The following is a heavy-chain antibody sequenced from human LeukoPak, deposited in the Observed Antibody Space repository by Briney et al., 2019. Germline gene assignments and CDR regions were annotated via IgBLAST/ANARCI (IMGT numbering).Heavy chain of an antibody. CDR2: IYYSGNT. CDR1: DGSISSYC. Sequence: PSETLSLTCTVSDGSISSYCWSWIRQPPGKGLEWIGYIYYSGNTNYNPSLKSRVTISVDTSKTQFFLKLSSVTAADTAVYYCARPPGGTIFGIDAFDIWGQGTMVTVSS. V-gene: IGHV4-59*08. J-gene: IGHJ3*02. D-gene: IGHD3-3*01. CDR3: ARPPGGTIFGIDAFDI.